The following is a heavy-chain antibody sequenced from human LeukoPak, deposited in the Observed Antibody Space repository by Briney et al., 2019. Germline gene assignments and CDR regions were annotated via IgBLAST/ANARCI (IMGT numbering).Heavy chain of an antibody. Sequence: LEWVANIKQDGSEKYYVDSVKGRFTISRDNAKNSLYLQMSSLRAEDTAVYYCARGGGTGDYWGQGTLVTVSS. CDR3: ARGGGTGDY. CDR2: IKQDGSEK. V-gene: IGHV3-7*03. J-gene: IGHJ4*02. D-gene: IGHD3-10*01.